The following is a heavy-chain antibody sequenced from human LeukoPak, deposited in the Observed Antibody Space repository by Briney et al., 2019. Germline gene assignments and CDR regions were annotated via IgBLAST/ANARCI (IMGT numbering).Heavy chain of an antibody. CDR3: ARHFTGPGTYTPYFGMDV. CDR1: GDSIRSYY. D-gene: IGHD3-16*01. V-gene: IGHV4-59*08. J-gene: IGHJ6*02. CDR2: VYYSGGT. Sequence: SETLSLTCTVSGDSIRSYYCSWVRQPPGKGLEWVGYVYYSGGTSYNTSLKSRVTISVDASKNQFSLKLSSVTAADTAVYYCARHFTGPGTYTPYFGMDVWGQGTTVTVSS.